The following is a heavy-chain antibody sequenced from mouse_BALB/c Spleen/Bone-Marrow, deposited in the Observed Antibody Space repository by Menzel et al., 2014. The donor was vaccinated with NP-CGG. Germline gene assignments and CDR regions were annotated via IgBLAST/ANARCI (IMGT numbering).Heavy chain of an antibody. Sequence: SGAELVKPGASVKLSCKASGYTFTSCWMHWVKQRPGQGLEWIGEINPSNGRTNYNEKFKSKATLTVDKSSSTAYMQLSSLTSEDSAVYYCARCYYGNYFDYWGQGTTLTVSS. V-gene: IGHV1S81*02. CDR3: ARCYYGNYFDY. D-gene: IGHD2-1*01. J-gene: IGHJ2*01. CDR1: GYTFTSCW. CDR2: INPSNGRT.